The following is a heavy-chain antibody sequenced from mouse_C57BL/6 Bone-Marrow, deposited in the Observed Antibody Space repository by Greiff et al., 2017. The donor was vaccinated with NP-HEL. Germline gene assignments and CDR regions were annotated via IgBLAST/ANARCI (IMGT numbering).Heavy chain of an antibody. CDR2: IYPRSGNT. Sequence: QVQLQQSGAELARPGASVKLSCKASGYTFTSYGISWVKQRTGQGLEWIGEIYPRSGNTYYNEKFKGKATLTADKSSSTAYMELRSLTSEDSAVYFCARRYYGSSPGWYFDVWGTGTTVTVSS. CDR1: GYTFTSYG. CDR3: ARRYYGSSPGWYFDV. D-gene: IGHD1-1*01. J-gene: IGHJ1*03. V-gene: IGHV1-81*01.